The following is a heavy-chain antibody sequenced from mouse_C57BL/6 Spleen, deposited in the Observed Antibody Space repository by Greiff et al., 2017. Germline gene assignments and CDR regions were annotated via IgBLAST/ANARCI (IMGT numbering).Heavy chain of an antibody. CDR1: GYTFTDYE. J-gene: IGHJ2*01. V-gene: IGHV1-15*01. CDR3: TRRELGVDY. CDR2: IDPETGGT. D-gene: IGHD4-1*01. Sequence: VQLQQSGAELVRPGASVTLSCKASGYTFTDYEMHWVKQTPVHGLEWIGAIDPETGGTAYNQKFKGKAILTADKSSSTAYMELRSLTSEDSAVYYCTRRELGVDYWGQGTTLTVSS.